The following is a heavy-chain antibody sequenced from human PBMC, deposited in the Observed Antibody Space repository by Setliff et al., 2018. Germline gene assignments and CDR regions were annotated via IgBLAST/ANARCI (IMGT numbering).Heavy chain of an antibody. CDR1: GGSISVYY. D-gene: IGHD3-3*01. V-gene: IGHV4-4*08. Sequence: PSETLSLTCTVSGGSISVYYWTWFRQPPGKGLEWIGYISSGSTNYNPSLKSRVTISVDPSKNQFSLKLSSVTAADTAVYYCARRETYYNFWSGYYAYWGQGTLVTVSS. CDR3: ARRETYYNFWSGYYAY. CDR2: ISSGST. J-gene: IGHJ4*02.